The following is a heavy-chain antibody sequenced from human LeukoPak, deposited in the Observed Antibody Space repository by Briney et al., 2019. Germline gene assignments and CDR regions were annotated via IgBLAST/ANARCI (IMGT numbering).Heavy chain of an antibody. Sequence: ASVKVSCKASGGTFSSYAISWVRQAPGQGLEWMGIINPSGGSTSYAQKFQGRVTMTRDTSTSTVYMELSSLRSEDTAVYYCARGDTATNSEYFQHWGQGTLVTVSS. D-gene: IGHD5-18*01. CDR3: ARGDTATNSEYFQH. V-gene: IGHV1-46*01. CDR1: GGTFSSYA. J-gene: IGHJ1*01. CDR2: INPSGGST.